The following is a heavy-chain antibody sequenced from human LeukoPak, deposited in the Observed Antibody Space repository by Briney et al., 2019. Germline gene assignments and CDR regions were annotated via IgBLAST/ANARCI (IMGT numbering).Heavy chain of an antibody. CDR1: GGTFSSYA. D-gene: IGHD1-26*01. J-gene: IGHJ4*02. V-gene: IGHV1-69*13. CDR3: ARVVGATRRPVAFDY. CDR2: IIPIFGTA. Sequence: SVKVSCKASGGTFSSYAISWVRQAPGQGLEWMGGIIPIFGTANYAQKFQGRVTITADESTSTAYMELSSLRSEDTAVYYCARVVGATRRPVAFDYWGQGTLVTVSS.